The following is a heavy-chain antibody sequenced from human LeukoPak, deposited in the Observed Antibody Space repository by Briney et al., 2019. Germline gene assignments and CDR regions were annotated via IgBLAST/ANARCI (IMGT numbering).Heavy chain of an antibody. J-gene: IGHJ5*02. V-gene: IGHV4-4*07. CDR3: ARSTTRTSWFDP. CDR2: IYTSGST. D-gene: IGHD2-2*01. CDR1: GGSISSYY. Sequence: SETLSLTCTVSGGSISSYYWSWIRQPAGKGLEWIGRIYTSGSTNYNPSLKSRVTISVDRSKNQFSLKLSSVTAADTAVYYCARSTTRTSWFDPWGQGTLVTVSS.